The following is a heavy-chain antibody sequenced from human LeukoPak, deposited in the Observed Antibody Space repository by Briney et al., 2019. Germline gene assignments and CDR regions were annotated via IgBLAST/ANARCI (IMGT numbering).Heavy chain of an antibody. CDR1: GGSISSSTYY. CDR2: IYYSGRT. CDR3: ARGPDDAFDI. Sequence: SETLSLTCTVSGGSISSSTYYWGWIRQPPGKGLEWIVSIYYSGRTYYNPSLKSRVTTSVDTSKNQFSLKLSSVTAADTAVYYCARGPDDAFDIWGQGTMVTVSS. J-gene: IGHJ3*02. V-gene: IGHV4-39*07.